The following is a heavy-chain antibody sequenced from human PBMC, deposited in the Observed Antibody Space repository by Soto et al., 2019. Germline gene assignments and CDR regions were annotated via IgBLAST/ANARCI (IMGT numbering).Heavy chain of an antibody. Sequence: SVKVSCKASGGTFSSYAISWVRQAPGQGLEWMGGIIPIFGTANYAQKFQGRVTITADESTSTAYMELSSLRSEDTAVYYCATTSGWYNFLDYWGQGTLVTVSS. V-gene: IGHV1-69*13. J-gene: IGHJ4*02. CDR2: IIPIFGTA. CDR1: GGTFSSYA. D-gene: IGHD6-19*01. CDR3: ATTSGWYNFLDY.